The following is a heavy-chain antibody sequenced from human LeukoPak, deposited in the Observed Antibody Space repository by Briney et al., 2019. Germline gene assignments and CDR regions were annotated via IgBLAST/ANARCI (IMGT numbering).Heavy chain of an antibody. D-gene: IGHD5-18*01. CDR3: AKDGHSYGSSQCDY. CDR2: IIPIFGTA. Sequence: RASVKVSCKASGGTFSSYAISWVRQAPGQGLEWMGGIIPIFGTANYAQKFQGRVTITADESTSTAYMELSSLRSEDTAVYYCAKDGHSYGSSQCDYWGQGTLVTVSS. CDR1: GGTFSSYA. J-gene: IGHJ4*02. V-gene: IGHV1-69*13.